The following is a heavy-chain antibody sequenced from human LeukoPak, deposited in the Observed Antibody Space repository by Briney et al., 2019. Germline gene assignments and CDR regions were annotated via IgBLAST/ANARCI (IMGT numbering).Heavy chain of an antibody. CDR3: ARGHCGGDCYPDAFDI. D-gene: IGHD2-21*02. J-gene: IGHJ3*02. CDR2: ISGSGGST. Sequence: PGGSLRLSCAASGFTFSSYAMSWVRQAPGKGLEWVSAISGSGGSTYYADSVKGRFTISRDNSKNTLYLQMNSLRAEDTAVYYCARGHCGGDCYPDAFDIWGQGTMVTVSS. V-gene: IGHV3-23*01. CDR1: GFTFSSYA.